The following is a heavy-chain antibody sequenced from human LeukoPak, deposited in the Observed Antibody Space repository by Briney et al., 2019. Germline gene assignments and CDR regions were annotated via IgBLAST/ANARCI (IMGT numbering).Heavy chain of an antibody. CDR2: INSDGSST. J-gene: IGHJ4*02. V-gene: IGHV3-74*01. D-gene: IGHD3-22*01. CDR1: GFTFSSYW. CDR3: TRDRYYYDNSGYYIY. Sequence: TGGSLRLSCAASGFTFSSYWMHWVRQAPGKGLVWVSRINSDGSSTSYADSVKGRFTISRDNSNNTLYLQMNSLRAEDTAVYYCTRDRYYYDNSGYYIYWGQGTLVTVSS.